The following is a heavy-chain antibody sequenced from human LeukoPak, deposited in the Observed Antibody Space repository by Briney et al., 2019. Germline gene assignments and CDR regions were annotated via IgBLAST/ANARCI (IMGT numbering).Heavy chain of an antibody. CDR2: ISSSSSYV. J-gene: IGHJ4*02. CDR3: ARERGGSHSPFDY. D-gene: IGHD1-26*01. CDR1: GGSISSSS. V-gene: IGHV3-21*01. Sequence: PSETLSLTCTVSGGSISSSSYYWGWIRQPPGKGLEWVSSISSSSSYVYYEDSLRGRFTVSRDNARNSLYLQMNSLRAEDTAMYYCARERGGSHSPFDYWGQGTLVSVSS.